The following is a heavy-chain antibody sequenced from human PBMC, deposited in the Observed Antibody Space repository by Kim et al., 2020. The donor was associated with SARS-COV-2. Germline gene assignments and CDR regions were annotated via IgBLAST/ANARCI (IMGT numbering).Heavy chain of an antibody. J-gene: IGHJ4*02. V-gene: IGHV3-15*01. D-gene: IGHD3-16*01. CDR2: SDGGTT. Sequence: SDGGTTEYAAPVKGRFTISRDDSESTLFLQMNSLKTEDTAVYYCTTTGWVWGQGTLVTVSS. CDR3: TTTGWV.